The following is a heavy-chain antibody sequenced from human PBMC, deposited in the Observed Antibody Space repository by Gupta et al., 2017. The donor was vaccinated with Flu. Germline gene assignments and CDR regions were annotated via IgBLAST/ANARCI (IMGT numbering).Heavy chain of an antibody. J-gene: IGHJ4*02. V-gene: IGHV3-21*01. Sequence: APGKGLEGVSSLSSSSKYIYYEDSVKGRFTISRDDAKNSLYLQMNSLRTEDTAVYYCARIPRPAATVFYFDSWGQGTMVTVSS. CDR2: LSSSSKYI. D-gene: IGHD2-2*01. CDR3: ARIPRPAATVFYFDS.